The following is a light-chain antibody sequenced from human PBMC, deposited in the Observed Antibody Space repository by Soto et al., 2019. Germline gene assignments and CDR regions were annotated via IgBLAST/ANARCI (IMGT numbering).Light chain of an antibody. Sequence: EVVMTQSPATLSVSPGERATLSFRASQSIDTYLAWYQQKPGQAPRLLIYDASDRATGIPARFSGSGSGTEFTLTISSLQSEDFAVYYCQQYNNWPLTFGQGTRLEI. CDR2: DAS. CDR1: QSIDTY. CDR3: QQYNNWPLT. J-gene: IGKJ5*01. V-gene: IGKV3D-15*01.